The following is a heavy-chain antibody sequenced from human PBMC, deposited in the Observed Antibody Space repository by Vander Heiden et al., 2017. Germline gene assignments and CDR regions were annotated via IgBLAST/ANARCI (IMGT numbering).Heavy chain of an antibody. CDR1: GASISSSH. J-gene: IGHJ4*02. CDR3: ARKDGDF. CDR2: IYDSGTT. Sequence: QVPLQESGPGLVTPSETLSLSCSVSGASISSSHWTWIRQSPGKGLEWIGYIYDSGTTNYNPSLKSRVTISIDTSKNQLSLKLRSVTAADTAVYYCARKDGDFWGQGTLVTVSS. V-gene: IGHV4-59*01.